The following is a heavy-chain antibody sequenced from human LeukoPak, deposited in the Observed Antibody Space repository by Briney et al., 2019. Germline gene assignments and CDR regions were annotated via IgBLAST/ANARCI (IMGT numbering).Heavy chain of an antibody. CDR2: ISTSSSII. J-gene: IGHJ4*02. CDR1: GFTFSNYG. CDR3: ARAGYCGGSCPWNLDY. D-gene: IGHD2-21*01. Sequence: GGSLRLSCAASGFTFSNYGVNWVRQAPGKGLEWVSYISTSSSIIFYADSVKGRFTISRDNAKNSLFLQMNSLRDEDTAVYYCARAGYCGGSCPWNLDYWGQGTLVTVSS. V-gene: IGHV3-48*02.